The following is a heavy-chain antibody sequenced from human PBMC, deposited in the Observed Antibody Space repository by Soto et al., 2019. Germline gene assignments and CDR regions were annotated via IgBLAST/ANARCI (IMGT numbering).Heavy chain of an antibody. CDR1: GYSFTSYW. J-gene: IGHJ3*02. CDR2: IYPGDSDT. CDR3: ASQVLLWFGAGDAFDI. D-gene: IGHD3-10*01. V-gene: IGHV5-51*01. Sequence: RGESLKISCKGSGYSFTSYWIGWVRQMPGKGLEWMGIIYPGDSDTRYSPSFQGQVTISADKSISTAYLQWSSLKASDTAMYYCASQVLLWFGAGDAFDIWGQGTMVTVSS.